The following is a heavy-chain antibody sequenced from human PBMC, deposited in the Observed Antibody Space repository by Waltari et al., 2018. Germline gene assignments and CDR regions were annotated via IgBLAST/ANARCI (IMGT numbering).Heavy chain of an antibody. J-gene: IGHJ4*02. CDR3: ARVRVVMGEGVY. CDR1: GFSFSSYE. CDR2: ISSSGRTK. D-gene: IGHD2-15*01. Sequence: EVRLVESGGNLVQPGGSLRLSCAASGFSFSSYEMNWVGQAPGRGWGGVSYISSSGRTKYYADSVKGRFTISRDNAKNSLYLQMNSLRADDTAVYYCARVRVVMGEGVYWGQGTLVTVSS. V-gene: IGHV3-48*03.